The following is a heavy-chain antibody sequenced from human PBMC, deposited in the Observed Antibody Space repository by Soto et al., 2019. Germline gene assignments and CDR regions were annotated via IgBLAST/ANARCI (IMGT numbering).Heavy chain of an antibody. D-gene: IGHD6-13*01. CDR1: GFTFSDYS. J-gene: IGHJ4*02. CDR3: ARGPRTYSSSWYPDY. Sequence: GGSLRLSCIASGFTFSDYSMNWVRQAPGKGLEWVSYISSSSSTIYYADSVKGRFTISRDNAKSSLYLQMNSLRDEDTAVYYCARGPRTYSSSWYPDYWGQGTLVTVAS. V-gene: IGHV3-48*02. CDR2: ISSSSSTI.